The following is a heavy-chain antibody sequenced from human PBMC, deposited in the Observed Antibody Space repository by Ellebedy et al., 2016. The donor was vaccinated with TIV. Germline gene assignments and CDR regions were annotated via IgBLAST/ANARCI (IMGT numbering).Heavy chain of an antibody. CDR1: GFTVSNNY. Sequence: GESLKISCAASGFTVSNNYMSWVRQAPGKGLAWVSVLSSGGNTFYAESVKGRFTLSRDSSQNTLYLQMDSLRTEYTAVYYRASSPSQGYWGQGTLVTVSS. J-gene: IGHJ4*02. CDR2: LSSGGNT. V-gene: IGHV3-53*01. CDR3: ASSPSQGY.